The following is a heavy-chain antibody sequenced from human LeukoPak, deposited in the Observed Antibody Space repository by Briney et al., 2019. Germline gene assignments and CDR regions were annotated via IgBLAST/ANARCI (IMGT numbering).Heavy chain of an antibody. CDR2: IYYSGST. CDR1: GGSISSSSYY. CDR3: ARDPGNIDSSYPSDAFDI. D-gene: IGHD5-12*01. J-gene: IGHJ3*02. Sequence: PSETLSLTCTVSGGSISSSSYYWGWIRQPPGKGLEWIGSIYYSGSTYYNPSLKSRVTISVDTSKNQFSLKLSSVTAADTAVYYCARDPGNIDSSYPSDAFDIWGQGTMVTVSS. V-gene: IGHV4-39*07.